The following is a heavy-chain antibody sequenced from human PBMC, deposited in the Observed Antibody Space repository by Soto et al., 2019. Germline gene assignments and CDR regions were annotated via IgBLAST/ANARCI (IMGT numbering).Heavy chain of an antibody. J-gene: IGHJ6*02. D-gene: IGHD2-15*01. CDR2: MNPNSGNT. CDR3: ARGGYCSGGSCYRYYYYGMDV. CDR1: GYTFTSYD. Sequence: GASVKVSCKASGYTFTSYDINWVRQATGQGLEWMGWMNPNSGNTGYAQKFQGRVTMTRNTSISTAYMELSSLRSEDTAVYYCARGGYCSGGSCYRYYYYGMDVWGQGTTVTVSS. V-gene: IGHV1-8*01.